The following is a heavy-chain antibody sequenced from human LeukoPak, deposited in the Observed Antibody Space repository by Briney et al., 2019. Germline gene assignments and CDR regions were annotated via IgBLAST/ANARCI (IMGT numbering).Heavy chain of an antibody. CDR3: ARAQYFGESLYATWFDP. V-gene: IGHV3-30*04. CDR1: GFIIRNYA. D-gene: IGHD3-10*01. Sequence: GGSLRLSCAASGFIIRNYAMHWVRQAPGTGLEWVSVISYDGSNRYYADSVKGRFTISRDDSKNTLYLQMNSLRVEDTAVYYCARAQYFGESLYATWFDPWGQGTLVTVSS. J-gene: IGHJ5*02. CDR2: ISYDGSNR.